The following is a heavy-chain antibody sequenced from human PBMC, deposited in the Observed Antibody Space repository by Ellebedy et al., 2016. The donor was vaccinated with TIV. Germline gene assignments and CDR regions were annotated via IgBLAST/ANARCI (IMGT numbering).Heavy chain of an antibody. CDR1: GGSFSGYS. CDR3: ARGNYQDVDLDHWYFDL. D-gene: IGHD4-11*01. V-gene: IGHV4-34*01. Sequence: SETLSLTCAVYGGSFSGYSWNWIRQSPGKGLEWIGEMNHRGSTSYNPSPRSRVTISIDPSNHQFSLGLTSVTAADTAVYYCARGNYQDVDLDHWYFDLWGRGTLVTVSS. J-gene: IGHJ2*01. CDR2: MNHRGST.